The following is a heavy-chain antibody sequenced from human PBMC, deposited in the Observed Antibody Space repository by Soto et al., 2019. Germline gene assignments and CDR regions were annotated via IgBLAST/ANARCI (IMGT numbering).Heavy chain of an antibody. CDR2: INPNSGGT. Sequence: GASVKVSCKASGYTFTGYYMHWVRQAPGQGLEWMGWINPNSGGTNYAQKFQGWVTMTRDTSISTAYTELSRLRSDDTAVYYCAREVRAARDYYYYYMDVWGKGTTVTVSS. V-gene: IGHV1-2*04. D-gene: IGHD6-6*01. CDR3: AREVRAARDYYYYYMDV. J-gene: IGHJ6*03. CDR1: GYTFTGYY.